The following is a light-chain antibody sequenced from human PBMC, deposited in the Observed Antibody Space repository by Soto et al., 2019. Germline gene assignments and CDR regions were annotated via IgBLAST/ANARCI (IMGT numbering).Light chain of an antibody. CDR3: QQYNSYWT. CDR2: DAS. Sequence: DIQMTQSPSTLSASVGDRVTITCRASQSISSWLAWYQQKPGKAPKVLIYDASSLQSGVPSRFSGSGSGTEFTLTLSSLQPDDFATYYCQQYNSYWTFGQGTKVESK. J-gene: IGKJ1*01. CDR1: QSISSW. V-gene: IGKV1-5*01.